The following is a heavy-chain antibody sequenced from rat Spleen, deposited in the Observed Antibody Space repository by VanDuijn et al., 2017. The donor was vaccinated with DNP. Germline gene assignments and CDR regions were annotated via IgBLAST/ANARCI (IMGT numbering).Heavy chain of an antibody. CDR2: ISSGGSS. V-gene: IGHV2S12*01. Sequence: QVQLKESGPGLVQPSQTLSLTCTVSGFSLTSYGVSWVRQPPGKGLEWIVAISSGGSSYYNSALKSRLSISRDTSKGQVFLKMNSLQTEDTAIYFCAREEPRILSFFSSLFDYWGQGVMVTVSS. J-gene: IGHJ2*01. D-gene: IGHD1-2*01. CDR3: AREEPRILSFFSSLFDY. CDR1: GFSLTSYG.